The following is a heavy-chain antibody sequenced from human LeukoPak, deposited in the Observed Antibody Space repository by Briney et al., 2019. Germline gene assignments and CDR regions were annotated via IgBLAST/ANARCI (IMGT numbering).Heavy chain of an antibody. CDR1: EFSVGSNY. CDR3: AKGAVEMATIGDFDY. J-gene: IGHJ4*02. D-gene: IGHD5-24*01. CDR2: ISGSGGST. V-gene: IGHV3-23*01. Sequence: GGSLRLSCAASEFSVGSNYMTWVRQAPGKGLEWVSAISGSGGSTYYADSVKGRFTISRDNSKNTLYLQMNSLRAEDTAVYYCAKGAVEMATIGDFDYWGQGTLVTVSS.